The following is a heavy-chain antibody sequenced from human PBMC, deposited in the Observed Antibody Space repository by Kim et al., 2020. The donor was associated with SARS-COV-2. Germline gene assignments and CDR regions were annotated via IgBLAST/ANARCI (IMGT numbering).Heavy chain of an antibody. J-gene: IGHJ4*02. Sequence: SPSFQGQVTISADKSISTASLQWSSLKASDTAMYYCARHNEGITGTIADYWGQGTLVTVSS. D-gene: IGHD1-7*01. CDR3: ARHNEGITGTIADY. V-gene: IGHV5-51*01.